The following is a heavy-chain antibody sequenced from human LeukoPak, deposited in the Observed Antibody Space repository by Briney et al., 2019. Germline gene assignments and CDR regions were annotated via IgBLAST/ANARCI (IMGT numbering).Heavy chain of an antibody. D-gene: IGHD2-21*02. CDR1: GYTFSSYY. Sequence: ASVKVSCKASGYTFSSYYMHWVRQAPGQGLEWMGIINPSGGSTSYAQKFQGRVTMTRETSTRTVYMELSSLRSEDTAVYYWAREGTAGFDYWGQGTLVTVSS. V-gene: IGHV1-46*01. CDR3: AREGTAGFDY. CDR2: INPSGGST. J-gene: IGHJ4*02.